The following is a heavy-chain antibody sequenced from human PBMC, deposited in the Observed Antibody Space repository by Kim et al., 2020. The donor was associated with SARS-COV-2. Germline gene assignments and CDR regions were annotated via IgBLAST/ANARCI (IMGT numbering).Heavy chain of an antibody. CDR2: INPSGGST. V-gene: IGHV1-46*01. Sequence: ASVKVSCKASGYTFTSYYMHWVRQAPGQGLEWVGIINPSGGSTTFAQKLRGRVTMTRETSTSTVYMELSSLRSEDTAVYYCARVPGLDCSGGRCFSNYGMDVWGQGTTVTVSS. D-gene: IGHD2-15*01. J-gene: IGHJ6*02. CDR1: GYTFTSYY. CDR3: ARVPGLDCSGGRCFSNYGMDV.